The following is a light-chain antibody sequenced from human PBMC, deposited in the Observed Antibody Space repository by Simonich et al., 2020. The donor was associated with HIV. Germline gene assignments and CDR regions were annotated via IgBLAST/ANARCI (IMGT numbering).Light chain of an antibody. CDR1: QTISSW. CDR3: QHRGT. Sequence: DIQMTQSPSTLSASVGDSVTITCRASQTISSWLAWYQQKPGKAPNLLIYKASSLESGVSSRFSGSGSGTEFTRTISGLQPDDFATYYCQHRGTFGQGTKVEI. V-gene: IGKV1-5*03. CDR2: KAS. J-gene: IGKJ1*01.